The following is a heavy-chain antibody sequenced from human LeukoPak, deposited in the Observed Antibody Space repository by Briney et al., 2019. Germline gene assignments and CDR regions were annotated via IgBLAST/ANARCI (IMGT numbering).Heavy chain of an antibody. D-gene: IGHD5-24*01. CDR3: ARFHQLSGRTFDY. Sequence: PGESLKISGKGSGYGFTSYWIGWVRRMPGKGLEWMGIIYPGDSDTRYSPSFQGQVTISADKSISTAYLQWSSLKASDTAMYYCARFHQLSGRTFDYWGQGTLVTVSS. CDR1: GYGFTSYW. J-gene: IGHJ4*02. V-gene: IGHV5-51*01. CDR2: IYPGDSDT.